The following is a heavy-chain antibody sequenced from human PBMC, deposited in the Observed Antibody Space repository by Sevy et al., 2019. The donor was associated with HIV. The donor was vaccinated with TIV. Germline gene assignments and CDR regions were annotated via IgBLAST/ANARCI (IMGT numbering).Heavy chain of an antibody. V-gene: IGHV3-33*01. CDR3: AALTMIVVVNDAFDI. CDR2: IWYDGSNK. J-gene: IGHJ3*02. D-gene: IGHD3-22*01. Sequence: GGSLRLSCAASGFTFSSYGMHWVRQAPGKGLEWVAVIWYDGSNKYYADSVKGRFTISRDNSKNTLYLQMNSLRAEDTVVYYCAALTMIVVVNDAFDIWGQGTMVTVSS. CDR1: GFTFSSYG.